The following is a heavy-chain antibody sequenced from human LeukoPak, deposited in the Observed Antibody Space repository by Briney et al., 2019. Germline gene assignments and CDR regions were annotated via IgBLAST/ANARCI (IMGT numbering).Heavy chain of an antibody. CDR3: ARDLSGYGFFAY. CDR1: GYSISSGYY. D-gene: IGHD3-10*01. Sequence: SETLSLTCTVSGYSISSGYYWGWIRQPPGKGLEWIGNIYHSGSTYYNPSLESRVTISVDTSKNEFSLNLSSVTAADTAVYYCARDLSGYGFFAYWGQGTLVTVSS. CDR2: IYHSGST. J-gene: IGHJ4*02. V-gene: IGHV4-38-2*02.